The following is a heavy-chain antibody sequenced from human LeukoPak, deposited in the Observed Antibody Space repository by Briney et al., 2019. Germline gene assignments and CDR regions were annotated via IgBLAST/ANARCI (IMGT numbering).Heavy chain of an antibody. J-gene: IGHJ4*02. CDR2: IYSGGST. Sequence: PGGSLRLSCAVSGFTVSSNYMSWVRQAPGKGLEWVSLIYSGGSTYYADSVKGRFTISRDNSKNTLYLQMNSLRAEDTAVYYCARETAAVWGSLDYWGQGTLVTVSS. D-gene: IGHD3-16*01. CDR1: GFTVSSNY. V-gene: IGHV3-66*01. CDR3: ARETAAVWGSLDY.